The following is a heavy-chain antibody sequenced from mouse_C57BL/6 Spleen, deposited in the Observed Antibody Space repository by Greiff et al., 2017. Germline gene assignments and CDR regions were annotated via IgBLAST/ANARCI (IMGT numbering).Heavy chain of an antibody. CDR2: INPSNGGT. D-gene: IGHD2-4*01. CDR3: AREGLRRVYYFDY. Sequence: QVQLQQPGTELVKPGASVKLSCKASGYTFTSYWMHWVKQRPGQGLEWIGNINPSNGGTNYNEKFKSKATLTVDKSSSTAYMQLSSLTSEDSAFYYCAREGLRRVYYFDYWGQGTTLTVSS. CDR1: GYTFTSYW. J-gene: IGHJ2*01. V-gene: IGHV1-53*01.